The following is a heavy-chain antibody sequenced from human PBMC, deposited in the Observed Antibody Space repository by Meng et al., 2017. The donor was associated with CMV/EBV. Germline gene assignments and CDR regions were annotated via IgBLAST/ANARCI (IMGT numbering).Heavy chain of an antibody. D-gene: IGHD4-17*01. CDR3: ARAGNGDADFDY. Sequence: ASVKVSCKASGYTVTSYYMHWVRQAPGQGLEWMGIINPSGGSTSYAQKFQGRVTMTRDTSTSTVYMELSSLRSEDTAVYYCARAGNGDADFDYWGQGTLVTVSS. J-gene: IGHJ4*02. CDR2: INPSGGST. V-gene: IGHV1-46*01. CDR1: GYTVTSYY.